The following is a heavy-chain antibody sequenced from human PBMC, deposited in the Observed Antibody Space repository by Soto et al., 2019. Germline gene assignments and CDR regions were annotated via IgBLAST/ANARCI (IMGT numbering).Heavy chain of an antibody. D-gene: IGHD6-19*01. CDR2: VYPGDSDP. J-gene: IGHJ4*02. CDR1: GYTFTAYW. Sequence: PGESLKISCKASGYTFTAYWIAWVRQMPGRGLEWMGFVYPGDSDPRYSASFQGQVTISADKSTSTAYLQWSSLKASDTAMYYCARVDSSGCSEYWGQGTLVTVSS. V-gene: IGHV5-51*01. CDR3: ARVDSSGCSEY.